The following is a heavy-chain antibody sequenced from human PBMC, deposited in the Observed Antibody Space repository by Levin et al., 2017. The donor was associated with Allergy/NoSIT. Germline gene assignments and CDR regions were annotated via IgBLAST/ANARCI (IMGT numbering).Heavy chain of an antibody. D-gene: IGHD7-27*01. Sequence: GESLKISCKGSGYSFTSYWISWVRQMPGKGLEWMGRIDPSDSYTNYSPSFQGHVTISADKSISTAYLQWSSLKASDTAMYYCARHKREKTEEFDPWGQGTLVTVSS. CDR1: GYSFTSYW. CDR2: IDPSDSYT. J-gene: IGHJ5*02. V-gene: IGHV5-10-1*01. CDR3: ARHKREKTEEFDP.